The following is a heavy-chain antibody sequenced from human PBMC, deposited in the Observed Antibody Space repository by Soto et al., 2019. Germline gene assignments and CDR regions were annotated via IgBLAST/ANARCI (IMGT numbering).Heavy chain of an antibody. V-gene: IGHV3-21*01. Sequence: EVQLVESGGGLVKPGGSLRLSCAASGFTFSSYSMNWVRQAPGKGLEWVSSISSSSSYKYYADSVKGRFTISRDNAKNSLYLQMNSLRAEDTAVYYCARDNTDITMVRGVKDYWGQGTLVTVSS. J-gene: IGHJ4*02. D-gene: IGHD3-10*01. CDR3: ARDNTDITMVRGVKDY. CDR1: GFTFSSYS. CDR2: ISSSSSYK.